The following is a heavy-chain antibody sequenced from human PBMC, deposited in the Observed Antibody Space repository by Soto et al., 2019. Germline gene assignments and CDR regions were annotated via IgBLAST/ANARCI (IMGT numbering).Heavy chain of an antibody. Sequence: GGSLRLSCAASGFTFSSYGMHWVRQAPGKGLEWVAVISYDGSNKYYADSVKGRFTISRDNSKNTLYLQMNSLRAEDTAVYYCASSLWFGELFDFGGPNDAFDIWGQGTMVTVSS. CDR2: ISYDGSNK. D-gene: IGHD3-10*01. CDR3: ASSLWFGELFDFGGPNDAFDI. CDR1: GFTFSSYG. V-gene: IGHV3-30*03. J-gene: IGHJ3*02.